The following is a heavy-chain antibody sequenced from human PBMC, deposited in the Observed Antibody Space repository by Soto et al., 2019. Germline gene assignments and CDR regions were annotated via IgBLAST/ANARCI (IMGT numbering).Heavy chain of an antibody. J-gene: IGHJ3*02. V-gene: IGHV2-5*01. CDR1: GLSFGTSGVG. CDR3: ASMTTEATAAFDI. Sequence: QITLKESGPTLVKPTQTLTLTCTASGLSFGTSGVGVGWIRQPPGKALEWLALIYWNDDQRYSPSLKSSLTITKDTSKNQVVLTMTNVDPVDTSTYYCASMTTEATAAFDIWGQGIMVTVPS. CDR2: IYWNDDQ. D-gene: IGHD4-17*01.